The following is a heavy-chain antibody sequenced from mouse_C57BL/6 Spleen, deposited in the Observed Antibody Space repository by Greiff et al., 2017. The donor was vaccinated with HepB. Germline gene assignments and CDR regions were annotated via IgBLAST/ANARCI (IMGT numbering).Heavy chain of an antibody. D-gene: IGHD1-1*01. CDR1: GYSITSGYY. J-gene: IGHJ2*01. CDR2: ISYDGSN. V-gene: IGHV3-6*01. Sequence: DVKLQEPGPGLVKPSQSLSLTCSVTGYSITSGYYWNWIRQFPGNKLEWMGYISYDGSNNYNPSLKNRISITRDTSKNQFFLKLNSVTTEDTATYYCAREDYGSSYNFDYWGQGTTLTVSS. CDR3: AREDYGSSYNFDY.